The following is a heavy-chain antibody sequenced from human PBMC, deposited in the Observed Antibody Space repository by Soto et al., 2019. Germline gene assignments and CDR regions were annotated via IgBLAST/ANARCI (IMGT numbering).Heavy chain of an antibody. J-gene: IGHJ3*02. CDR3: ARKVAGNTFDI. D-gene: IGHD1-1*01. CDR2: TYYRSKWYN. Sequence: SQTLSLTCVISGDSVSSKSAACSWIRQSPSRGLEWLGRTYYRSKWYNDYAESVKGRITVNPDTSKNQFSLQLNSVTPEDTAVYYCARKVAGNTFDIWGQGTMVTVSS. V-gene: IGHV6-1*01. CDR1: GDSVSSKSAA.